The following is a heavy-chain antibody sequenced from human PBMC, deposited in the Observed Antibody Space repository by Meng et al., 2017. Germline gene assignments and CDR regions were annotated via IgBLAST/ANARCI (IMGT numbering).Heavy chain of an antibody. CDR3: ARGSYSFDS. J-gene: IGHJ4*02. Sequence: QLLQSGPGLVKPSPTLSLICAISGDSVSSNSAAWNWIRQSPSRGLEWLGRAYYRSKWYHDYAESVKSRISIDPDTSKNQFSLQLRSVTPEDSAVYYCARGSYSFDSWGQRTLVTVSS. V-gene: IGHV6-1*01. CDR1: GDSVSSNSAA. CDR2: AYYRSKWYH. D-gene: IGHD1-26*01.